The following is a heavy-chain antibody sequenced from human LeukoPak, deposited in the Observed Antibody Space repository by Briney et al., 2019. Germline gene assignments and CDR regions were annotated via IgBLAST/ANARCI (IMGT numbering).Heavy chain of an antibody. CDR2: MNPNSGNT. CDR1: GYTFTSYD. J-gene: IGHJ6*03. V-gene: IGHV1-8*03. CDR3: AMGIKARRDYYYYMDV. Sequence: ASVRVSCKASGYTFTSYDINWVRQATGQGLEWMGWMNPNSGNTGYAQKFQGRVTITRNTSISTAYMELSSLRSEDTAVYYCAMGIKARRDYYYYMDVWGKGTTVTVSS. D-gene: IGHD6-6*01.